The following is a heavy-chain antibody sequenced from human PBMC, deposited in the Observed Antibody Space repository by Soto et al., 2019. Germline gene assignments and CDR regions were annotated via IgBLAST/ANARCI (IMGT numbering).Heavy chain of an antibody. Sequence: QVQLVQSGAEVKKPGSSVKVSCKASGGTFSSYTISWVRQAPGQGLEWMGRIIPILGIANYAQKFQGRVTITADKSTSTAYMELSSLRSEDTAVYYCARDRVSEDGYNTAFDYWGQGTLVTVSS. CDR3: ARDRVSEDGYNTAFDY. D-gene: IGHD5-12*01. V-gene: IGHV1-69*08. CDR1: GGTFSSYT. J-gene: IGHJ4*02. CDR2: IIPILGIA.